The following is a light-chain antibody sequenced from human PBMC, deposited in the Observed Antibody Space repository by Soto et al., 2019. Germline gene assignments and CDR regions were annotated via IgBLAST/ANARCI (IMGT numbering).Light chain of an antibody. CDR2: DVS. CDR3: SSYTSSNARYV. CDR1: SSDVGDYNY. Sequence: QSVLTQPASVSGSPGQSITISCTGTSSDVGDYNYVSWYQQHPGKAPKLIIYDVSNRPSGVSNRFSGSKSGNTASLTISGLQAEDEADYSCSSYTSSNARYVFGTGTQLTVL. J-gene: IGLJ1*01. V-gene: IGLV2-14*01.